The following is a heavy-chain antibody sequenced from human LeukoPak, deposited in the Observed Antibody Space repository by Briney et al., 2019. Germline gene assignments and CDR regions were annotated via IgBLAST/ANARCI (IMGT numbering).Heavy chain of an antibody. CDR3: AKGGGSSSWYANY. Sequence: GGSLRLSCAASGFTFDDYAMHWVRQAPGKGLEWVSGISWNSGSIGYADSVKGRFTISRDNAKNSLYLQMNSLRAEDTALYYCAKGGGSSSWYANYWGQGTLVTVSS. J-gene: IGHJ4*02. V-gene: IGHV3-9*01. D-gene: IGHD6-13*01. CDR1: GFTFDDYA. CDR2: ISWNSGSI.